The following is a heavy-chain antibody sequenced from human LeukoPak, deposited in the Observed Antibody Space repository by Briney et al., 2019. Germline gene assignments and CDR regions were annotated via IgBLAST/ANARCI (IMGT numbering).Heavy chain of an antibody. D-gene: IGHD2-15*01. Sequence: AGGSLRLSCAASGFTFSSYAMSWVRQAPGKGLEWVSAISGSGGSTYYADSVKGRFTISRDNSKNTLYLQMNSLRGEDTAVYYCAKGGGPSGLTHFDYWGQGTLVIVSS. J-gene: IGHJ4*02. CDR1: GFTFSSYA. CDR2: ISGSGGST. CDR3: AKGGGPSGLTHFDY. V-gene: IGHV3-23*01.